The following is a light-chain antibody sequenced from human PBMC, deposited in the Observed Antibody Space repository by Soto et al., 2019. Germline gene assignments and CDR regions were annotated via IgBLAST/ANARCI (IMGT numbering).Light chain of an antibody. CDR3: QKYNSASWT. Sequence: DIQMTQSPSSLSASVGDRGTITCRASQGISNYLALYQQKPGKVPKLLIYAASTLQSGVPSRFSGSGSGTDFTLTISSLQPEDVATYYCQKYNSASWTFGQGTKVEIK. V-gene: IGKV1-27*01. J-gene: IGKJ1*01. CDR2: AAS. CDR1: QGISNY.